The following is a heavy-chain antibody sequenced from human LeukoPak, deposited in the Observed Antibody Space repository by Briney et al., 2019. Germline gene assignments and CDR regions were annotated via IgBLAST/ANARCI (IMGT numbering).Heavy chain of an antibody. J-gene: IGHJ4*02. Sequence: GGSLRLSCVASGFTFHSYSMNWVRQVPGKGLEWVSSISSSSNYIYYADSVKGRFTISRDNARNSLSLQMNSLRAEDTAVYYCAREDGGSFDYWGQGTLVTVSS. D-gene: IGHD4-23*01. CDR1: GFTFHSYS. V-gene: IGHV3-21*01. CDR2: ISSSSNYI. CDR3: AREDGGSFDY.